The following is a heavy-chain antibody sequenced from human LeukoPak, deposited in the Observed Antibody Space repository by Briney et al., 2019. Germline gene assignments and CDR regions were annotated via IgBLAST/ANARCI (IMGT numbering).Heavy chain of an antibody. CDR2: ISGSAGMT. J-gene: IGHJ4*02. CDR1: GFTFSSFA. CDR3: VKEGGEVAMGYFDN. D-gene: IGHD3-16*01. Sequence: PGGSLRLSCAASGFTFSSFAMSWVRQAPGKGLEWVSAISGSAGMTFYADSVKGRFTISRDNSKNTLYLQMKSLRVEDTAIYYCVKEGGEVAMGYFDNWGQGTLVTVYS. V-gene: IGHV3-23*01.